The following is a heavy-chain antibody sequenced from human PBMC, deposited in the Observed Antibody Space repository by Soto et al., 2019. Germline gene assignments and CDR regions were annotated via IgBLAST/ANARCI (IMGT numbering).Heavy chain of an antibody. V-gene: IGHV3-23*01. D-gene: IGHD1-26*01. J-gene: IGHJ3*02. CDR2: ISNTAVYT. Sequence: GGSLRLSCAASGFSFICCAMSWVRQAPGKGLEWVSAISNTAVYTDYADSVKGRFTISRDNSKNTLYLQMSSLRAEDTAVYYCAQRGLGNGFDIWGQGTMVTVSS. CDR3: AQRGLGNGFDI. CDR1: GFSFICCA.